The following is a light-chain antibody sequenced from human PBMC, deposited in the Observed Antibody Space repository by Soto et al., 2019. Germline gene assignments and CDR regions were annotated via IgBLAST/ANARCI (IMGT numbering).Light chain of an antibody. Sequence: IEVTLSPSSLAASLGDRVTITFRASQTIGTYVNWYRQKSGAAPELLIYDASTLQSGVPSRFRGGASGTDFTLTISSLQLDDFATYYCQQSYNTPLTFGQGTKVDNK. CDR3: QQSYNTPLT. CDR2: DAS. CDR1: QTIGTY. V-gene: IGKV1-39*01. J-gene: IGKJ1*01.